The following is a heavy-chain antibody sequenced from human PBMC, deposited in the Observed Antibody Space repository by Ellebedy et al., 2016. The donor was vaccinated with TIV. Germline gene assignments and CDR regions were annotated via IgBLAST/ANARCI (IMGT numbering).Heavy chain of an antibody. CDR1: GFMFRSFS. Sequence: GESLKISCAASGFMFRSFSMNWVRQAPGKGLEWVSSISSSSDYIYYADSVKGRFTISRDNSKDTLYLQMNSLRAEDTAIYYCARDPVGVGPAFDVWGQGTMVTVSS. CDR3: ARDPVGVGPAFDV. J-gene: IGHJ3*01. CDR2: ISSSSDYI. V-gene: IGHV3-21*04. D-gene: IGHD4-23*01.